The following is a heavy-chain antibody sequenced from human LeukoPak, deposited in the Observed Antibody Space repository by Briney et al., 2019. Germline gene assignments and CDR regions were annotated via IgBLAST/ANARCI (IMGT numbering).Heavy chain of an antibody. Sequence: GGSLRLSCEVSGFTFSSYWMNWVRQAPGKGLEWVANIKQDGSDKYYVDSVKGRFTISRDNPKNTLYLQMNSLRAEDTAVYYCARDLNRGSYFDYWGQGSLVTVSS. CDR3: ARDLNRGSYFDY. J-gene: IGHJ4*02. CDR2: IKQDGSDK. V-gene: IGHV3-7*01. CDR1: GFTFSSYW.